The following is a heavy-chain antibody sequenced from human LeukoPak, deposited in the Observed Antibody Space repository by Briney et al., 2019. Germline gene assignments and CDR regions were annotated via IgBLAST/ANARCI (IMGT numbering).Heavy chain of an antibody. CDR2: IRYDESNK. Sequence: GGSLRLSCAASGFTFSSYGMHWVRQAPGKGLEWVAFIRYDESNKYYADSVKGRFTISRDNSKNTLYLQMNSLRAEDTAVYYCAKDLGPGYCSSTSCYSVIASRDYWGQGTLVTVSS. V-gene: IGHV3-30*02. D-gene: IGHD2-2*02. CDR1: GFTFSSYG. J-gene: IGHJ4*02. CDR3: AKDLGPGYCSSTSCYSVIASRDY.